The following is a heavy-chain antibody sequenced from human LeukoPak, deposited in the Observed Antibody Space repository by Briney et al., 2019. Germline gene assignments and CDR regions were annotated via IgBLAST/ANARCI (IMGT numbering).Heavy chain of an antibody. J-gene: IGHJ4*02. D-gene: IGHD3-10*01. CDR3: ARARGIDY. CDR2: ISYDGSNK. Sequence: GGSPRLSCAASGFTFSSYAMHWVRQAPGKGLEWVAVISYDGSNKYYADSVKGRFTISRDNSKNTLYLQMNSLRAEDTAVYYCARARGIDYWGQGTLVTVSS. CDR1: GFTFSSYA. V-gene: IGHV3-30-3*01.